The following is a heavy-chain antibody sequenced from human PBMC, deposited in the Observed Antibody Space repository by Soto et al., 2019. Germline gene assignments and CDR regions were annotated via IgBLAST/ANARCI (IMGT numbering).Heavy chain of an antibody. CDR2: IYYSGST. Sequence: QVQLQESGPGLVKPSQTLSLTCTVSGGSISSGGYYWSWIRQHPGKGLEWIGYIYYSGSTYYNPSLKSRVTISVDTSKNQFSLKLSSVTAADTAVYYCARDHASSSWKHGMDVWGQGTTVTVSS. CDR1: GGSISSGGYY. V-gene: IGHV4-31*03. D-gene: IGHD6-13*01. J-gene: IGHJ6*02. CDR3: ARDHASSSWKHGMDV.